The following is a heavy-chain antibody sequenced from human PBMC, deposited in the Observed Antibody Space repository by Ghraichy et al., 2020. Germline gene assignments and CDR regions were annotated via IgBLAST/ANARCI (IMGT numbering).Heavy chain of an antibody. J-gene: IGHJ6*02. V-gene: IGHV4-31*03. CDR3: ASSAEPGKLTIFGVSGYYGMDV. CDR1: GGSISSGGYY. Sequence: SETLSLTCTVSGGSISSGGYYWSWIRQHPGKGLEWIGYIYYSGSTYYNPSLKSRVTISVDTSKNQFSLKLSSVTAADTAVYYCASSAEPGKLTIFGVSGYYGMDVWGQGTTVTVSS. D-gene: IGHD3-3*01. CDR2: IYYSGST.